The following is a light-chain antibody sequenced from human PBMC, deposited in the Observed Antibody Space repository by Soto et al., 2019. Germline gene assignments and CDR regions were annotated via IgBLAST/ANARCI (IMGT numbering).Light chain of an antibody. J-gene: IGKJ4*01. CDR3: QQYERWPPLT. Sequence: EIVMTQSPASLSVSPGERVTLSCGASQSVRSELAWYQQKSGQPPRLLIYGASTRATGIPARFSGSGSGTEFTLTINDLQSEDFAVYYCQQYERWPPLTFGGGTKVDIK. V-gene: IGKV3-15*01. CDR2: GAS. CDR1: QSVRSE.